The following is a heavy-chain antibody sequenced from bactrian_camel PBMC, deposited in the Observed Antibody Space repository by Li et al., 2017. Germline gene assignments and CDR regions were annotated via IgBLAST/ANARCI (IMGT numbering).Heavy chain of an antibody. J-gene: IGHJ4*01. D-gene: IGHD5*01. Sequence: HVQLVESGGGLVQPGGSLRLSCSASKDALMYMAWFRQAPGQKREAVAAISTGGSSTMYVDSVKGRFTVSQDKDKNIVYLEMTGLKPEDSAMYYCAASKCVVGCQVAAGRDPGFYDYWGQGTQVTVS. CDR3: AASKCVVGCQVAAGRDPGFYDY. CDR1: KDALMY. V-gene: IGHV3S53*01. CDR2: ISTGGSST.